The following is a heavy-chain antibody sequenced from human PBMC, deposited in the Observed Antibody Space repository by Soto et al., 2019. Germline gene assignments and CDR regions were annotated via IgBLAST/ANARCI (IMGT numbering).Heavy chain of an antibody. D-gene: IGHD6-19*01. Sequence: GGSLRLSCAASGFPFDDYTMHWVRQAPGKGLEWVSLISWDGGSTYYADSVKGRFTISRDNSKNSLYLQMNSLRTEDTALYYCAKDSQKVAGPLHFDYWGQGTLVTVSS. CDR3: AKDSQKVAGPLHFDY. V-gene: IGHV3-43*01. CDR1: GFPFDDYT. J-gene: IGHJ4*02. CDR2: ISWDGGST.